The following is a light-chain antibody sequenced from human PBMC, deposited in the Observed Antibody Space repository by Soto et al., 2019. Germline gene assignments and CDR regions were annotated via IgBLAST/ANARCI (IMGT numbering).Light chain of an antibody. Sequence: DVVMTQSPLSMPVTLGQPASISCRSSQSLVDSDGNTYLNWFQQRPGQSPRSXIYKVSNRDSGVPDRLSGSGSGTDLKLKISRVEAEDVGVYYCMQGTHWPLSCGGGTKVDIK. CDR3: MQGTHWPLS. CDR2: KVS. J-gene: IGKJ4*01. CDR1: QSLVDSDGNTY. V-gene: IGKV2-30*01.